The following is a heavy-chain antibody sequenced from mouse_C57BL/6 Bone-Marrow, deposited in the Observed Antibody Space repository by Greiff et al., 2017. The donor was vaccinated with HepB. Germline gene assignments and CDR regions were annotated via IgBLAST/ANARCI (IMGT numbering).Heavy chain of an antibody. CDR3: GDYFFDY. CDR1: GYTFTDYY. CDR2: INPNNGGT. J-gene: IGHJ2*01. Sequence: EVKLMESGPELVKPGASVKISCKASGYTFTDYYMNWVKQSHGKSLEWIGDINPNNGGTSYNQKFKGKATLTVDKSSSTAYMELRSLTSEDSAVYYCGDYFFDYWGQGTTLTVSS. V-gene: IGHV1-26*01.